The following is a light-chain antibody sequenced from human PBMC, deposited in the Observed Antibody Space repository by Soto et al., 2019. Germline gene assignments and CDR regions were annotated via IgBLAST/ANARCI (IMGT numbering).Light chain of an antibody. V-gene: IGLV2-23*01. CDR2: EDS. CDR3: SSHAGSINLV. Sequence: QSALTQPASVSGSPGQSITISCTGTSSDVGSYNVVSWYQQHPGKAPKLMISEDSKRPSGVSNRFSGSKSGNTASLTISGLQAEDEADYYCSSHAGSINLVFGGGTKLTVL. CDR1: SSDVGSYNV. J-gene: IGLJ2*01.